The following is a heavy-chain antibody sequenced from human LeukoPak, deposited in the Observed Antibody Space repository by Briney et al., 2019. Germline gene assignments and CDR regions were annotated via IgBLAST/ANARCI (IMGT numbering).Heavy chain of an antibody. J-gene: IGHJ4*02. CDR3: ARDSSGWTGAQDY. V-gene: IGHV4-39*07. CDR1: GGSISSSSYY. Sequence: SETLSLTCTVSGGSISSSSYYWGWIRQPPGKGLEWIGSIYYSGSTYYNPSLKSRVTISVDTSKNQFSLKLSSVTAADTAVYYCARDSSGWTGAQDYWGQGTLVTVSS. CDR2: IYYSGST. D-gene: IGHD6-19*01.